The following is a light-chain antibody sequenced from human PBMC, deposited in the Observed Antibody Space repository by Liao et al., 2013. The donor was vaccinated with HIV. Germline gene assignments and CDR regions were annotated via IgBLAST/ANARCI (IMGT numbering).Light chain of an antibody. J-gene: IGLJ1*01. Sequence: SYELTQPPSVSVAPGKTARITCGGNNIGSKSVHWYQQKSGQAPVLVIYYDHDRPSGIPERFSGSNSGNTATLIISRVEAGDEADYYCQVWDTSSDHPYVFGTGTKVTVL. CDR3: QVWDTSSDHPYV. CDR2: YDH. CDR1: NIGSKS. V-gene: IGLV3-21*01.